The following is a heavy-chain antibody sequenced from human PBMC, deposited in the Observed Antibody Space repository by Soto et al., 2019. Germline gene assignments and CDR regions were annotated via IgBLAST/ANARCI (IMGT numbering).Heavy chain of an antibody. J-gene: IGHJ5*02. CDR3: ARDRHCSGGSCYSPYNWFDP. D-gene: IGHD2-15*01. V-gene: IGHV1-69*01. CDR2: IIPIFGTA. CDR1: GGTFSSYA. Sequence: QVQLVQSGAEVKKPGSSVKVSCKASGGTFSSYAISWVRQAPGQGLEWMGGIIPIFGTANYAQKFQGRVTFTADESTSTAYMELSSLRSEDTAVYYCARDRHCSGGSCYSPYNWFDPWGQGTLVTVSS.